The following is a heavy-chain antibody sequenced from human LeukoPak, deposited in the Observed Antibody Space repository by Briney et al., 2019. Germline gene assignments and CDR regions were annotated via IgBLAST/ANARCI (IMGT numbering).Heavy chain of an antibody. J-gene: IGHJ4*02. Sequence: SETLSLTCTVSGSSINNYYWSWIRQPPGKGLEWIGYINYSGDTNSNPSLESRVTISVDTSRKQFSLRLNSVTAADTAVYFCARIYAGGSFFDYWGQGTLVTVSS. D-gene: IGHD3-10*01. CDR1: GSSINNYY. CDR3: ARIYAGGSFFDY. CDR2: INYSGDT. V-gene: IGHV4-59*08.